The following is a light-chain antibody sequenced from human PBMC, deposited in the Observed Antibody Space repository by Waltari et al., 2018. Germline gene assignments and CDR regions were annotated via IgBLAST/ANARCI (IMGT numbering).Light chain of an antibody. J-gene: IGKJ1*01. CDR3: MQARPTPWT. CDR2: LFS. CDR1: QSLLHSSGNTF. Sequence: DIVMTQSPLSLSVTLVEPASISCRSSQSLLHSSGNTFLDWYLQKPGQSPQLLIYLFSNRASGAPDRFSGSGSGTDFTLKISRVEAEDVGVYFGMQARPTPWTFGQATKVEIK. V-gene: IGKV2-28*01.